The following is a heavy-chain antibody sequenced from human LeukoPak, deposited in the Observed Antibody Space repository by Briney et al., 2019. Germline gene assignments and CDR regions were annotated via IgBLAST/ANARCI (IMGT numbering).Heavy chain of an antibody. CDR2: ISYDGSNK. D-gene: IGHD6-19*01. CDR3: ARGREQWLGASRIDY. Sequence: GGSLRLSCAASGFTFSGYSIHWVRQAPGKGLEWVAVISYDGSNKYYADSVKGRFTISRDNSKNTLYLQMNSLRAEDTAVYYCARGREQWLGASRIDYWGQGTLVTVSS. V-gene: IGHV3-30*03. J-gene: IGHJ4*02. CDR1: GFTFSGYS.